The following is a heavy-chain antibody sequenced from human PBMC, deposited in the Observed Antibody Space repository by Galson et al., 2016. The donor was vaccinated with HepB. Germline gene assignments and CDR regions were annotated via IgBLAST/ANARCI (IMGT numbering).Heavy chain of an antibody. D-gene: IGHD6-19*01. V-gene: IGHV4-39*01. CDR1: GGSINSSSFY. Sequence: EPLSLTCSVSGGSINSSSFYWSWIRQSPGRGLEWIGTLYFGANTYYNPSLKSRVTISVDTSNSQFSLKLTSVTAEDTAIYYCASKGKEWLVHGYFDYWGQGTLATVSS. CDR3: ASKGKEWLVHGYFDY. J-gene: IGHJ4*02. CDR2: LYFGANT.